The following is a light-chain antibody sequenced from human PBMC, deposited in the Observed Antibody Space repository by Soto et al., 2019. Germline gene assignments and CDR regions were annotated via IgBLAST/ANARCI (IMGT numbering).Light chain of an antibody. CDR2: GND. Sequence: QSVLTQPPSVSGAPGHRVTISCTGTSSNIGAGYEVHWYHQLPGTAPKFLVSGNDNRPSGVPDRLSASKSGTSGSLAITDLQSEDEGHYYCLSYDRGLTAFVFGTGTKLTVL. CDR3: LSYDRGLTAFV. V-gene: IGLV1-40*01. CDR1: SSNIGAGYE. J-gene: IGLJ1*01.